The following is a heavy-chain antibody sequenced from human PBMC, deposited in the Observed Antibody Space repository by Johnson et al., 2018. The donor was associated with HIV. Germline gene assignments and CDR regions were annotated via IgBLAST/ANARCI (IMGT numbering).Heavy chain of an antibody. CDR2: IRSKAYGGTR. J-gene: IGHJ3*02. CDR3: TRGGITIFGVVDAFDI. V-gene: IGHV3-49*04. D-gene: IGHD3-3*01. Sequence: EVQLVESGGALVQPGRSLRLSCTASGFTFGDYGLNWVRQAPGKGLEWVSFIRSKAYGGTREYAASVKGRFTISSDDSKNIVYLQMNSLKTEDTGVYYCTRGGITIFGVVDAFDIWGQGTMITVSS. CDR1: GFTFGDYG.